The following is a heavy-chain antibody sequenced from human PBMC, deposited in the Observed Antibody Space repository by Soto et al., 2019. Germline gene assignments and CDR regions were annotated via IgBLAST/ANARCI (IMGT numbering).Heavy chain of an antibody. CDR2: ILPADSYT. CDR3: ATLAGTGSYRGLYFDN. D-gene: IGHD1-26*01. V-gene: IGHV5-51*01. Sequence: PXEXLKISCKCSGYXFASHLIGWVRQMPGKGLEWMGIILPADSYTTYSPYFKGQVTVSAEQSISTVYLQWSSLKASETAMYYCATLAGTGSYRGLYFDNWGQGTPGTVS. CDR1: GYXFASHL. J-gene: IGHJ4*02.